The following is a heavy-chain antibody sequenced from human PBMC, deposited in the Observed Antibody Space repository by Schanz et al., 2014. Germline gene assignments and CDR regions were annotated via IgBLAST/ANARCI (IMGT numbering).Heavy chain of an antibody. V-gene: IGHV1-18*01. Sequence: QLMQSGSEVRKPGASVKVSCKASGYIFGSHGMTWVRQAPGQGPEWMGWISAFDDKTDYAQNFQGRLIMTTDTSTTTVYMELRGLRSDDTAVYYCARETTIITGGAFDVWGQGTMDTVSS. CDR2: ISAFDDKT. J-gene: IGHJ3*01. CDR3: ARETTIITGGAFDV. CDR1: GYIFGSHG. D-gene: IGHD3-9*01.